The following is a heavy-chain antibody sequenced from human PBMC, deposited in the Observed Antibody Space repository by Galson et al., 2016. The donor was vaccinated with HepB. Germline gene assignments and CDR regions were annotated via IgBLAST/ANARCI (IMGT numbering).Heavy chain of an antibody. Sequence: ETLSLTCTVSGDSVGTYYWNWIRQPPGKGLEWIGYIYDNGRTNYNPSLKSRVTISVDTSKKEFSLKLKSVTAADTAVYYCARAPHYYDSSGSSHFFDSWGQGTLVTVS. D-gene: IGHD3-22*01. CDR2: IYDNGRT. V-gene: IGHV4-59*02. J-gene: IGHJ4*02. CDR1: GDSVGTYY. CDR3: ARAPHYYDSSGSSHFFDS.